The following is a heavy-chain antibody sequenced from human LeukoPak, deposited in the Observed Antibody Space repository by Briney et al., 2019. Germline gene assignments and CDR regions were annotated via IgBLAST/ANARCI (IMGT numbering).Heavy chain of an antibody. CDR1: GFIFTDYD. CDR2: FGIAGDT. Sequence: GGSLRLSCAASGFIFTDYDLHWVRQPPGKGLEWVSVFGIAGDTYYADSVKGRFTISRGVAKNSLYLQMNNLRAGDTAVYYCVRTNGGTYYDYWGQGTLVTVSS. J-gene: IGHJ4*02. D-gene: IGHD1-26*01. CDR3: VRTNGGTYYDY. V-gene: IGHV3-13*01.